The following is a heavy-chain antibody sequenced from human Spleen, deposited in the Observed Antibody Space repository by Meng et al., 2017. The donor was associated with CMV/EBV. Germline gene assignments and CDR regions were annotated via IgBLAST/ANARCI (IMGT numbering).Heavy chain of an antibody. D-gene: IGHD3-3*01. J-gene: IGHJ6*02. V-gene: IGHV3-53*01. Sequence: GGSLRLSCAASEFTVSSDYMSWVRQAPGKGLEWVSVIYGGDTTYYADSVKGRFTISRDNSKNSLYLQMNSLRAEDTAVYYCARVLSYDFWSGYYRDYYGMDVWGQGTTVTVSS. CDR1: EFTVSSDY. CDR3: ARVLSYDFWSGYYRDYYGMDV. CDR2: IYGGDTT.